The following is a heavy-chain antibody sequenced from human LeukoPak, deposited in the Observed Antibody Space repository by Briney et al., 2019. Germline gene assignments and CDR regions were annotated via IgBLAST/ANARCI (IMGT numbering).Heavy chain of an antibody. V-gene: IGHV3-30*04. CDR2: ISYDGSNK. D-gene: IGHD1-26*01. Sequence: GGSLRLSCAASGFTFSSYAMHWVRQAPGKGLEWVAVISYDGSNKYYADSVKGRFTISRDNSKNTLYLQMNSLRAEDTALYYCAKDSGSSIYYFDYWGQGTLVTVSS. CDR1: GFTFSSYA. CDR3: AKDSGSSIYYFDY. J-gene: IGHJ4*02.